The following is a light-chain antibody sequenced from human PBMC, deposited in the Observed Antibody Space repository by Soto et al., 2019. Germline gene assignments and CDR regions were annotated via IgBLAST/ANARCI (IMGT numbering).Light chain of an antibody. CDR2: DVS. CDR1: QSVRGF. V-gene: IGKV3-11*01. Sequence: EIVLTQSPATLSLSPGDRATLSCWASQSVRGFLAWYQQRPGQAPRLLIYDVSNRAPDIPARFSGSGSGTDYTLTISSLEPEDFAVYYCQQRANWPPITFGQGTRLDIK. J-gene: IGKJ5*01. CDR3: QQRANWPPIT.